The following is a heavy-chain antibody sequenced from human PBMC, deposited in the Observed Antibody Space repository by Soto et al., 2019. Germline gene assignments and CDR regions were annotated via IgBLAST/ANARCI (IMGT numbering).Heavy chain of an antibody. Sequence: EVQLAESGGGLVKPGGSLRLSCAASGFTFSSYSMNWVRQAPGKGLEWVSSISSSSSYIYYADSVKGRFTISRDNAKNSLYLQMNSLRAEDTAVYYCARGEPGSSLYYYGMDVWGQGTTVTVSS. CDR3: ARGEPGSSLYYYGMDV. J-gene: IGHJ6*02. CDR2: ISSSSSYI. D-gene: IGHD6-6*01. V-gene: IGHV3-21*01. CDR1: GFTFSSYS.